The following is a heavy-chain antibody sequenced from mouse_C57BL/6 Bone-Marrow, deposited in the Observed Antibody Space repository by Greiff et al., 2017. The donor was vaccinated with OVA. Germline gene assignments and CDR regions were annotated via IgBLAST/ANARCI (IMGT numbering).Heavy chain of an antibody. Sequence: QQSCKASGYTFTSYWMHWVKQRPGRGLEWIGRIDPNSGGTKYNEKFKSKATLTVDKPSSTAYMQLSSLTSEDSAVYYCARIYYYGSSYLWAMDYWGQGTSVTVSS. CDR3: ARIYYYGSSYLWAMDY. CDR2: IDPNSGGT. D-gene: IGHD1-1*01. V-gene: IGHV1-72*01. CDR1: GYTFTSYW. J-gene: IGHJ4*01.